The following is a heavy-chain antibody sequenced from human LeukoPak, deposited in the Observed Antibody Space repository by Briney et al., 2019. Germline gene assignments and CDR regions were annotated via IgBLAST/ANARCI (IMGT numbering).Heavy chain of an antibody. CDR3: AKVQGLAAAGRHFDY. Sequence: ASVKVSCKASGYTFTGYYMHWVRQAPGQGLEWMGWINPNSGGTNYAQKFQGRVTMTRDTSISTAYMELSRLRSDDTAVYYCAKVQGLAAAGRHFDYWGQGTLVTVSS. V-gene: IGHV1-2*02. D-gene: IGHD6-13*01. CDR1: GYTFTGYY. J-gene: IGHJ4*02. CDR2: INPNSGGT.